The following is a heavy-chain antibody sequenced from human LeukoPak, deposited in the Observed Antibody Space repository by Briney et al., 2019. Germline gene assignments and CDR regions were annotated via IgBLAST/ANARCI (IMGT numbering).Heavy chain of an antibody. J-gene: IGHJ4*02. CDR2: IKSKTDGRTT. CDR3: TTDGRFSSGWYLPFDY. D-gene: IGHD6-19*01. V-gene: IGHV3-15*07. Sequence: KAGGSLRLSCAASGFTFSNAWMNWVRQAPGKGLEWVGRIKSKTDGRTTDYAAPVKGRFTISRDDSKNTLYLQMNSLKTEDTAVYYCTTDGRFSSGWYLPFDYWGQGTLVTVSS. CDR1: GFTFSNAW.